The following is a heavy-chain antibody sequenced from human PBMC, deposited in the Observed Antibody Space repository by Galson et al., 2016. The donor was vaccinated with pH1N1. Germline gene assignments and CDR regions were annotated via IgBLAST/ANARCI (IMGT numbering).Heavy chain of an antibody. CDR1: GFTLSAYY. Sequence: SLRLSCAASGFTLSAYYMGWIRQAPGKGLEWISYISANGDTKHYAESVKGRFTVSRDNPENLLYLEMNRLRGDDTAVYFCAGVGAMLTSYYHGMDAWGQGTTVVVSS. CDR3: AGVGAMLTSYYHGMDA. J-gene: IGHJ6*02. V-gene: IGHV3-11*01. CDR2: ISANGDTK. D-gene: IGHD3-10*01.